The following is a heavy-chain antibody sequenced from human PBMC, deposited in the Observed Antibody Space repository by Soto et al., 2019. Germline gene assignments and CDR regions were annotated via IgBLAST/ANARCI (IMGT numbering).Heavy chain of an antibody. V-gene: IGHV3-23*01. CDR2: ISGSGGST. CDR3: ARYGLSLDY. CDR1: GFTFRSYA. J-gene: IGHJ4*02. Sequence: PGGSLRLSCAASGFTFRSYAMSWVRQAPGKGLEWVSAISGSGGSTYYADSVKGRFTISRDNSKNSLYLQMNSLRAEDTAVYYCARYGLSLDYWGQGTLVTVSS. D-gene: IGHD2-15*01.